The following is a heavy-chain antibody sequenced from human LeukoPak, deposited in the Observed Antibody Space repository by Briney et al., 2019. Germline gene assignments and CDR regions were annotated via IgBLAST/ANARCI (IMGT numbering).Heavy chain of an antibody. CDR2: IEADGRTT. J-gene: IGHJ5*02. Sequence: QPGGSLRLSCAASGFTFSNFWIHGVRQAPGGGLVWVSRIEADGRTTNYAESVKGRFTVSRDNAKDTVSLQMNSLRAEDTAVYYCAKDKPPATGSFGFDPWGQGTLVTVSS. CDR3: AKDKPPATGSFGFDP. D-gene: IGHD6-6*01. V-gene: IGHV3-74*01. CDR1: GFTFSNFW.